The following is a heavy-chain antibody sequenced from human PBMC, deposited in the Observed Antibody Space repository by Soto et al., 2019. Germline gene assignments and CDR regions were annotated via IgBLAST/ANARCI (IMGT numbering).Heavy chain of an antibody. V-gene: IGHV3-23*01. CDR3: AKDDYGSGPRGYYYYGMDV. J-gene: IGHJ6*02. D-gene: IGHD4-17*01. Sequence: EVQLLESGGGLVQPGGSLRLSCAASGFTFSSYAMSWVRQAPGKGLEWVSAISGSGGSTYYADSVKGRFTISRDNSKNTLYLQMNSLRAEDTAVYYCAKDDYGSGPRGYYYYGMDVWGQGTTVTVSS. CDR2: ISGSGGST. CDR1: GFTFSSYA.